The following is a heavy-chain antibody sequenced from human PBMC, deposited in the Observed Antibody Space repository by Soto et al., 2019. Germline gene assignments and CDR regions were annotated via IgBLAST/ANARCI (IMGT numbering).Heavy chain of an antibody. CDR3: ARSNTRYSSTDY. Sequence: QVQLQESGPGLVKPSETLSLTCTVSGDSINKYQWSWVRQPPGKGLEWIGCFYFSTNYNPALNSRVTISVDRSKNHFSLKLTSVTAADTAVYFCARSNTRYSSTDYWGQGTLVTVSS. V-gene: IGHV4-59*08. D-gene: IGHD6-13*01. CDR2: FYFST. J-gene: IGHJ4*02. CDR1: GDSINKYQ.